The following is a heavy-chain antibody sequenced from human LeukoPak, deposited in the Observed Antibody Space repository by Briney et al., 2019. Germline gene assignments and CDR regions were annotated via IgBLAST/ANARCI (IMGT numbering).Heavy chain of an antibody. CDR3: ARVQYDFWSGYPLGWFDP. V-gene: IGHV4-61*02. J-gene: IGHJ5*02. CDR2: IYTSGST. Sequence: NPSETLSLTCTVSGGSISSGSYYWSWIRQPAGQGLEWIGRIYTSGSTNYNPSLKRRVTISVDTSKNQFSLKLSSVTAADTAVYYCARVQYDFWSGYPLGWFDPWGQGTLVTVPS. CDR1: GGSISSGSYY. D-gene: IGHD3-3*01.